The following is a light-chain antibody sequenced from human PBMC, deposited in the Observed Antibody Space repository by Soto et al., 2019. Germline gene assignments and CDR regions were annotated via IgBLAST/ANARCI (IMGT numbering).Light chain of an antibody. CDR3: RQRYNWPLT. Sequence: TVLTQSPATLSLSPGERATPSCKASQSIGNSLGWFQQKPGQAPRLLIDDAFNRATGIPARFTGSGSRSDFTLTISSLEPEDFGVYYCRQRYNWPLTFGGGTKVEIK. V-gene: IGKV3-11*01. CDR1: QSIGNS. CDR2: DAF. J-gene: IGKJ4*01.